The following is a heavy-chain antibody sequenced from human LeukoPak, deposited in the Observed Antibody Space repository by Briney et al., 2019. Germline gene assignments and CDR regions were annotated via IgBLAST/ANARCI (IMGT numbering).Heavy chain of an antibody. D-gene: IGHD6-19*01. V-gene: IGHV4-59*08. CDR3: ARALAVGTFDY. CDR1: GGSISSYY. J-gene: IGHJ4*02. CDR2: IYYSGST. Sequence: SETLSLTCTVSGGSISSYYWSWIRQPPGKGLEWIGYIYYSGSTNYNPSLKSRVTISVDTSKNQFSLKLSSVTAADTAVYYCARALAVGTFDYWGQGTLVTVSS.